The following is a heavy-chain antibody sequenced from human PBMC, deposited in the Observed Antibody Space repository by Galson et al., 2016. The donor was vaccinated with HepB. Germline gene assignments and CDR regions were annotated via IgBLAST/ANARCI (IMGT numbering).Heavy chain of an antibody. CDR2: ISGNGVST. D-gene: IGHD6-13*01. J-gene: IGHJ5*02. CDR3: AKEVRSSSWFED. CDR1: GFTFSNYA. V-gene: IGHV3-23*01. Sequence: SLRLSCAASGFTFSNYALSWVRQAPGKGLEWVSAISGNGVSTYYAVSVKGRFTISRDNSKNTLYLQVNSLRADDTAVYYCAKEVRSSSWFEDWGQGTLVTVSS.